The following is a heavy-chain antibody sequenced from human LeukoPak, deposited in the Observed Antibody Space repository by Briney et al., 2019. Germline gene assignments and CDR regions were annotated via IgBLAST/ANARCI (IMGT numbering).Heavy chain of an antibody. CDR1: GYTFTSYA. Sequence: ASVKVSFKASGYTFTSYAMHWVRQAPGQGLEWMGRINPNSGGTNYAQKFQGRVTMTRDTSISTAYMELSRLRSDDTAVYYCARDYDSPRSVWGQGTLVTVSS. D-gene: IGHD3-22*01. V-gene: IGHV1-2*06. J-gene: IGHJ4*02. CDR3: ARDYDSPRSV. CDR2: INPNSGGT.